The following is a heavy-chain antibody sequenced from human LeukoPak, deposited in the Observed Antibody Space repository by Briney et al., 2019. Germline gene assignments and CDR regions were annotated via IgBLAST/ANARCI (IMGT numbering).Heavy chain of an antibody. J-gene: IGHJ3*02. CDR3: ARVGYVWGSYRPNDAFDI. D-gene: IGHD3-16*02. CDR1: GFTFSSYA. Sequence: AGSLRLSCAASGFTFSSYAMHWVRQAPGKGLEWVAVISYDGSNKYYADSVKGRFTISRDNSKNTLYLQMNSLRAEDTAVYYCARVGYVWGSYRPNDAFDIWGQGTMVTVSS. V-gene: IGHV3-30*04. CDR2: ISYDGSNK.